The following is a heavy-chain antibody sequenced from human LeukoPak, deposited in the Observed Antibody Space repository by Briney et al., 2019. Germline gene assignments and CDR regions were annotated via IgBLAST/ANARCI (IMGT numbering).Heavy chain of an antibody. D-gene: IGHD6-13*01. Sequence: SETLSLTCTVSGDSIVKYYWSWIRQPPGKGLEWIGYIYYSGSTNYNPSLKSRVTISVDTSKNQFSLKLSSVTAADTAVYYCARHYSSSWDWFDPWGQGTLVTVSS. CDR3: ARHYSSSWDWFDP. V-gene: IGHV4-59*08. CDR1: GDSIVKYY. CDR2: IYYSGST. J-gene: IGHJ5*02.